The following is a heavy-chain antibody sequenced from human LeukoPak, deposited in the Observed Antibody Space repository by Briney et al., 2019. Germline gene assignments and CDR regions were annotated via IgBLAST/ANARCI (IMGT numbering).Heavy chain of an antibody. Sequence: SETLSLTCTVSGGSISSGGYYWSWIRQHPGKGLEWIGYIYYSGSTNYNPSLKSRVTISVDTSKNQFSLKLSSVTAADTAVYYCARVRGATYDYWGQGTLVTVSS. D-gene: IGHD3-10*01. CDR1: GGSISSGGYY. CDR3: ARVRGATYDY. J-gene: IGHJ4*02. CDR2: IYYSGST. V-gene: IGHV4-31*03.